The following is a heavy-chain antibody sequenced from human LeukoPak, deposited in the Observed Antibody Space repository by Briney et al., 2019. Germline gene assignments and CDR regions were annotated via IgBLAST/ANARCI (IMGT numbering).Heavy chain of an antibody. J-gene: IGHJ3*02. CDR3: AKYGDYRVAFDI. CDR2: ISGSGGST. CDR1: GFTFSSYA. D-gene: IGHD4-17*01. Sequence: GGSLRLSCAASGFTFSSYAMSWVRQAPGKGLEWVSAISGSGGSTYYADSVKGRFTISRDNFKNTLYLQMNSLRAEDTAVYYCAKYGDYRVAFDIWGQGTMVTVSS. V-gene: IGHV3-23*01.